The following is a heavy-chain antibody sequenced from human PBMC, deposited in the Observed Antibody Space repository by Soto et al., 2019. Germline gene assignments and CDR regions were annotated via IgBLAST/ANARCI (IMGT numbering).Heavy chain of an antibody. CDR2: ISSSSSYI. J-gene: IGHJ4*02. Sequence: GGSLRLSCAASGFTFSSYSMNWVRQAPGKGLEWVSSISSSSSYIYYADSVKGRFTISRDNAKNSLYLQMNSLRAEDTAVYYCARAPDDYGEYYFDYWGQGTLVTVSS. V-gene: IGHV3-21*01. CDR1: GFTFSSYS. D-gene: IGHD4-17*01. CDR3: ARAPDDYGEYYFDY.